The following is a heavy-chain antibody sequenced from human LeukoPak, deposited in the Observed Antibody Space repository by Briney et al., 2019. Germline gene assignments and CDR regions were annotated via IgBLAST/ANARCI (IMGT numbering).Heavy chain of an antibody. CDR3: ARMGYCSGGSCPRGTFDY. V-gene: IGHV1-18*04. J-gene: IGHJ4*02. D-gene: IGHD2-15*01. Sequence: ASVKVSCKASGYTFPSHGISWVRQAPGQGLEWMGWISAYNGNTNYVQKVQGRVTMTTDTSTSTAYMELRSLRSDDTAVYYCARMGYCSGGSCPRGTFDYWGQGTLATVSS. CDR1: GYTFPSHG. CDR2: ISAYNGNT.